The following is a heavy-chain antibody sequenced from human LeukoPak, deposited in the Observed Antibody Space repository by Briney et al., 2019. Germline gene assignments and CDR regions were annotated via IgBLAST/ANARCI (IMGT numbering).Heavy chain of an antibody. D-gene: IGHD3-16*02. CDR1: GGSTTSGSCY. Sequence: SETLSLTCTVPGGSTTSGSCYWGWVRQPPGEGLEWMGSIDDSGSTYYNTSLKSRVSIFSDPSKNHFSLILYSVTAADTAVYYGARRPARGIITHAFDIWGQGTKVTVSS. V-gene: IGHV4-39*02. CDR2: IDDSGST. J-gene: IGHJ3*02. CDR3: ARRPARGIITHAFDI.